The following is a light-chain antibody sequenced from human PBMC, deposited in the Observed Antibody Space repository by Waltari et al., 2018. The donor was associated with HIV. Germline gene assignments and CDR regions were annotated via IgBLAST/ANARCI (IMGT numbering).Light chain of an antibody. Sequence: QSALTQPPSASGSPGQSVTISCAGTSSDIGLYNFVSWYQHHPGKAPKLMISEVSRRPSGVPDRFSGSKSGTSASLAISGLRSEDEADYYCAAWDDSLSGPVFGGGTKVTVL. J-gene: IGLJ2*01. CDR2: EVS. V-gene: IGLV2-8*01. CDR3: AAWDDSLSGPV. CDR1: SSDIGLYNF.